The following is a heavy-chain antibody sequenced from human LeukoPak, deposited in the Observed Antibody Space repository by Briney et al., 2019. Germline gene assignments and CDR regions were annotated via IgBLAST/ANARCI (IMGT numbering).Heavy chain of an antibody. CDR2: INPSGGST. Sequence: ASVKVSCKASGYTFTSYYMHWVRQAPGQGLEWMGIINPSGGSTSYAQKFQGRVTMTRDMSTSTVYMELSSLRSEDTAVYYCARDIVVVPAAIGMSYWGQGTLVTVSS. V-gene: IGHV1-46*01. CDR3: ARDIVVVPAAIGMSY. CDR1: GYTFTSYY. D-gene: IGHD2-2*01. J-gene: IGHJ4*02.